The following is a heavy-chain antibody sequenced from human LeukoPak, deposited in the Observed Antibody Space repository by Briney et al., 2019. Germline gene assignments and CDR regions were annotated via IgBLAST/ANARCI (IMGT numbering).Heavy chain of an antibody. CDR3: AKGPWVYFDY. D-gene: IGHD3-16*01. J-gene: IGHJ4*02. V-gene: IGHV3-23*01. Sequence: PGGSLRLSCAASGFTFGSYAMSWVRQAPGKGLGWVSAISGSGGSTYYADSVKGRFTISRDNSKNTLYLQMNSLRAEDTAVYYCAKGPWVYFDYWGQGTLVTVSS. CDR2: ISGSGGST. CDR1: GFTFGSYA.